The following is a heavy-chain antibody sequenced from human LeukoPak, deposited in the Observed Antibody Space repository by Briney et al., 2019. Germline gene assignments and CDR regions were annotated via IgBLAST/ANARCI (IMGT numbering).Heavy chain of an antibody. CDR2: IKPSSGDT. J-gene: IGHJ5*02. CDR1: GYTFTGDQ. CDR3: ARKSAGFLTA. V-gene: IGHV1-2*02. D-gene: IGHD2/OR15-2a*01. Sequence: ASVKVTCKASGYTFTGDQIYWLRQAPGQGLEWVGWIKPSSGDTLYEQKFQGRVTMTRDKSISSAYMELSSLRSDDTAVYYCARKSAGFLTAWGQGTQVTVSS.